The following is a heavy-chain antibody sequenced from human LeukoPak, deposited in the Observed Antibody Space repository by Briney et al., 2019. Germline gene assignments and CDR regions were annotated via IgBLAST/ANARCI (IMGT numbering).Heavy chain of an antibody. J-gene: IGHJ4*02. CDR1: GFTFSSYA. Sequence: PGGSLRLSCVVSGFTFSSYAMHWVRQAPGKGLEWVSYIRSSGSTIYYADSVKGRFAISRDNAKNSLYLQMNSLRAEDTAVYYCARGPPYYDFWSGYYHYWGQGTLVTVSS. CDR3: ARGPPYYDFWSGYYHY. V-gene: IGHV3-48*03. CDR2: IRSSGSTI. D-gene: IGHD3-3*01.